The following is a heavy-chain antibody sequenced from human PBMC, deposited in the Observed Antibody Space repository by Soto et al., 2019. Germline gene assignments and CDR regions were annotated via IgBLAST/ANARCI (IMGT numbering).Heavy chain of an antibody. CDR2: IYYSGST. V-gene: IGHV4-59*08. Sequence: SETLSLTSTVSGGSISSYYWSWIRQPPGKGLEWIGYIYYSGSTNYNPSLKSRVTISVDTSKNQFSLKLSSVTAADTAVYYCARHRPGSGGSCYDYWGQGTLVTVSS. J-gene: IGHJ4*02. CDR3: ARHRPGSGGSCYDY. CDR1: GGSISSYY. D-gene: IGHD2-15*01.